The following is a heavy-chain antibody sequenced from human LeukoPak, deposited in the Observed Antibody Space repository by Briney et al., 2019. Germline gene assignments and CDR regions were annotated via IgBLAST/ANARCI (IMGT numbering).Heavy chain of an antibody. V-gene: IGHV4-59*01. CDR1: GGSFSGYY. CDR3: ASRSSIWSGYQDTLYYFDS. J-gene: IGHJ4*02. Sequence: SGTLSLTCAVYGGSFSGYYWSWIRQPPGKRLEWIGHIYYSGSTNYNPSLKSRVTISVDTSKNQFSLKLSSVTAADTAVYYCASRSSIWSGYQDTLYYFDSWGQGTLVTVSS. D-gene: IGHD3-3*01. CDR2: IYYSGST.